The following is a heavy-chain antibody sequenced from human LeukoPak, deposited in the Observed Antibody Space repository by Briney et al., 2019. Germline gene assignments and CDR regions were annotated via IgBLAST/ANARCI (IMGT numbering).Heavy chain of an antibody. D-gene: IGHD2-21*01. CDR3: AKDSPVMTR. CDR1: GFTVSSNY. J-gene: IGHJ4*02. V-gene: IGHV3-23*01. CDR2: IDNSGTGT. Sequence: GGSLRLSCAASGFTVSSNYMSWVRQAPGKGLAWVSAIDNSGTGTYYADSVKGRFTISRDNSKNTLYLQMDSLRAEDTAIYYCAKDSPVMTRWGQGTLVTVSS.